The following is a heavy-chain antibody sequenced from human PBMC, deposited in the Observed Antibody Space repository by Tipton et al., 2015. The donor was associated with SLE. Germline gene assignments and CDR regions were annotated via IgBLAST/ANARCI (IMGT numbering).Heavy chain of an antibody. CDR1: GGSISSGGYY. D-gene: IGHD5-24*01. J-gene: IGHJ3*02. CDR2: IYYSGST. V-gene: IGHV4-61*08. CDR3: ARWTATIDAFDI. Sequence: TLSLTCTVSGGSISSGGYYWSWIRQPPGKGLEWIGYIYYSGSTNYNPSLKSRVTISVDTSKNQFSLKLSSVTAADTAVYYCARWTATIDAFDIWGQGTMVTVSS.